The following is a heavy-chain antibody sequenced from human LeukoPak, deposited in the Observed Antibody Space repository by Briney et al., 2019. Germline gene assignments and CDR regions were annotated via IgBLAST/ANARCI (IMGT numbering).Heavy chain of an antibody. D-gene: IGHD3-22*01. V-gene: IGHV3-48*03. Sequence: PGGSLRLSCAASGFTFSSYEMNWVRQAPGKGLEWVSYISSSGSTIYYADSVKGRFTISRDNAKNSLYLQMNSLRAEDTAVYYCARDRYYYGSSGYYPLNYWGQGTLVTVSS. CDR3: ARDRYYYGSSGYYPLNY. CDR1: GFTFSSYE. J-gene: IGHJ4*02. CDR2: ISSSGSTI.